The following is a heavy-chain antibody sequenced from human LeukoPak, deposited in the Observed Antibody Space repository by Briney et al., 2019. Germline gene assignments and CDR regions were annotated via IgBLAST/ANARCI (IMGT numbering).Heavy chain of an antibody. D-gene: IGHD3-22*01. CDR3: ARGDTSGLNFYYMDV. Sequence: GGSLRLSCAASGFTFSSYIMNWVRQAPGKGLEWVSSISTSSGYIYYADSAKGRFTISRDNAKNSLYLQVNSLRAEDTAVYFCARGDTSGLNFYYMDVWGKGTTIIVSS. CDR1: GFTFSSYI. CDR2: ISTSSGYI. V-gene: IGHV3-21*01. J-gene: IGHJ6*03.